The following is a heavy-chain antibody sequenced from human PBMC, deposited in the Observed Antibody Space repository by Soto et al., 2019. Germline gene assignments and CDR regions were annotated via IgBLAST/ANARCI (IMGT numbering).Heavy chain of an antibody. CDR3: ARLGGFYQSLDS. CDR2: IYYTGTT. CDR1: GCSVSSYY. D-gene: IGHD3-22*01. Sequence: SETLSLTCTVSGCSVSSYYWCWIRQPPGKGLEWIGYIYYTGTTTYNPSIKSRVTISVDSSKNQFSLNLTSVSAADTAVYYCARLGGFYQSLDSWGQGTLVTVSS. J-gene: IGHJ5*01. V-gene: IGHV4-59*08.